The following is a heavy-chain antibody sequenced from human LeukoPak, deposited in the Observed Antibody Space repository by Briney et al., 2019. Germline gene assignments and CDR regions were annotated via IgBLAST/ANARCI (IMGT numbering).Heavy chain of an antibody. Sequence: GSSVKVSCKASGGTFSSYAISWVRQAPGQGLEWMGRIIPILGIANYAQKFQGRVTITADKSTSTAYMELSSLRSEDPAVYYCAGGDFRPPDYYFDYWGQGTLVTVSS. D-gene: IGHD3-16*01. CDR3: AGGDFRPPDYYFDY. V-gene: IGHV1-69*04. J-gene: IGHJ4*02. CDR2: IIPILGIA. CDR1: GGTFSSYA.